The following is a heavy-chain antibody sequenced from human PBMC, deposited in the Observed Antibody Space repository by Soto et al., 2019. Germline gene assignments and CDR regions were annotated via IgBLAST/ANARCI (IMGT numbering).Heavy chain of an antibody. CDR1: GFGFTFRTSA. Sequence: LRLSCAASGFGFTFRTSAMSWVRQAQGKGLEWVSAISDSGGSTDYADSVKGRFTISRDNSKNTLYLQMNSLRAEDTAVYYCAKDLRYFDRLFDYWGQGTLVTVSS. J-gene: IGHJ4*02. V-gene: IGHV3-23*01. D-gene: IGHD3-9*01. CDR3: AKDLRYFDRLFDY. CDR2: ISDSGGST.